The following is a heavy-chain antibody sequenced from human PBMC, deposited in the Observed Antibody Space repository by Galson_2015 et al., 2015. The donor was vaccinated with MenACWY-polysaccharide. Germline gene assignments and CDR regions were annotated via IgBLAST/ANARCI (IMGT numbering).Heavy chain of an antibody. CDR1: GFTFSSYA. CDR3: AKDALEDYYGMDV. Sequence: SLRLSCAASGFTFSSYAMSWVRQAPGKGLEWVSAISGSGGSTYYADSVKGRFTISRDNSKNTLYLQMNSLRAGDTAVYYCAKDALEDYYGMDVWGQGTTVTVSS. V-gene: IGHV3-23*01. CDR2: ISGSGGST. J-gene: IGHJ6*02.